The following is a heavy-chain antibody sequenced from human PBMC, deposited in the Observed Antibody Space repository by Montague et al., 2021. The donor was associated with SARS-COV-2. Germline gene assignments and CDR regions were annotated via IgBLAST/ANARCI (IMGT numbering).Heavy chain of an antibody. CDR3: ARPQQQLAFDY. J-gene: IGHJ4*02. D-gene: IGHD6-13*01. Sequence: SETLSLTCTVSGGSLSGSSYYWGWIRQPPGKGLEWVGSFFYSGSNYYNPSLKSRVTISVDTSKNQFSLKLSSVTAADTAVYYCARPQQQLAFDYWGQGTLVTVSS. CDR1: GGSLSGSSYY. V-gene: IGHV4-39*01. CDR2: FFYSGSN.